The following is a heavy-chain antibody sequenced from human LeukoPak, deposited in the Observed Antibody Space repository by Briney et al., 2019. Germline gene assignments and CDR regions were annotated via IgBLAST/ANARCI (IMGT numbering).Heavy chain of an antibody. CDR2: IGSRGATI. V-gene: IGHV3-48*04. J-gene: IGHJ4*02. CDR1: GFTFSSYW. D-gene: IGHD3-10*01. CDR3: ARDVGYFCSGSYPDYFDY. Sequence: GGSLRLSYVDSGFTFSSYWMNWVRQAPGKGLDWVPYIGSRGATIYYADSVKGRFTISRDNAKNSLYLQMNSLRAEDTAVYYCARDVGYFCSGSYPDYFDYWGQGTLVTVSS.